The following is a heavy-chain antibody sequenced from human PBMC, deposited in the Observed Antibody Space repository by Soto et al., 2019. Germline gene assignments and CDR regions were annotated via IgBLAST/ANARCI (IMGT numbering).Heavy chain of an antibody. J-gene: IGHJ4*02. Sequence: SETLSLTCTVSGGSISSYYWSWIRQPPGKGLEWIGFVYYTGNTYYNPSLKSRVTISVDTSKNQFSLKLSSVTAADTAVYYCARSDFWSGYYTDYWGQGTLVTVSS. CDR3: ARSDFWSGYYTDY. D-gene: IGHD3-3*01. CDR2: VYYTGNT. CDR1: GGSISSYY. V-gene: IGHV4-59*06.